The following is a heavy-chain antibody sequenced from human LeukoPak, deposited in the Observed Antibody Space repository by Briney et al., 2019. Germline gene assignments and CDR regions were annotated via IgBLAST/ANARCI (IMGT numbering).Heavy chain of an antibody. V-gene: IGHV1-2*02. CDR2: INPNSGGT. Sequence: ASVKVSCKASGYTFTGYYMHWVRQAPGQGLEWMGWINPNSGGTNYVQKFQGRVTMTRDMSTSTVYMELSSLRSEGTAVFYCARDRRASSGWYGFDYWGQGTLVTVSS. D-gene: IGHD6-19*01. CDR3: ARDRRASSGWYGFDY. CDR1: GYTFTGYY. J-gene: IGHJ4*02.